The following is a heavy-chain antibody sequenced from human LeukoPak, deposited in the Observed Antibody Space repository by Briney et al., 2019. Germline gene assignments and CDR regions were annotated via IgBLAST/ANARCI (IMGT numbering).Heavy chain of an antibody. CDR3: AREKLWFGGLFDY. V-gene: IGHV3-30*04. CDR1: GFTFSSYA. Sequence: GGSLRLSCAASGFTFSSYAMHWVRQAPGKGLEWVAVISYDGSNKYYADSVKGRFTISRDNSKNTLYLQMNSLRAEDTAVYYCAREKLWFGGLFDYWGQGTLVTVSS. D-gene: IGHD3-10*01. J-gene: IGHJ4*02. CDR2: ISYDGSNK.